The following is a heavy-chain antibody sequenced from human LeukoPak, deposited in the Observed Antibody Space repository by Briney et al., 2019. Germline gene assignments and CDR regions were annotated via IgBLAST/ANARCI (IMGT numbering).Heavy chain of an antibody. CDR1: GFTFSSYS. J-gene: IGHJ3*02. V-gene: IGHV3-23*01. D-gene: IGHD1-26*01. Sequence: PGVSLRLSCAASGFTFSSYSMNWVRLAPGKGLEWVSAISGSGGSTYYADSVKGRFTISRDNSKNTLYLQMNSLRAEDTAVYYCAKDGRSYSVLGAFDIWGQGTMVTVSS. CDR2: ISGSGGST. CDR3: AKDGRSYSVLGAFDI.